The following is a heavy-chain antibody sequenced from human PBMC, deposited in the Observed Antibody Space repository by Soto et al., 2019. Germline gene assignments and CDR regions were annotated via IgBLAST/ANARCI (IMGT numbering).Heavy chain of an antibody. J-gene: IGHJ3*02. D-gene: IGHD3-10*01. CDR2: IYPGDSDT. CDR3: ARPHYYGSGSIDAFDI. V-gene: IGHV5-51*01. Sequence: GESLKISCKGSGYSFTSYWIGWVRQMPGKGLEWMGIIYPGDSDTRYSPSFQGQVTTSADKSISTAYLQWSSLKASDTAMYYCARPHYYGSGSIDAFDIWGQGTMVTVSS. CDR1: GYSFTSYW.